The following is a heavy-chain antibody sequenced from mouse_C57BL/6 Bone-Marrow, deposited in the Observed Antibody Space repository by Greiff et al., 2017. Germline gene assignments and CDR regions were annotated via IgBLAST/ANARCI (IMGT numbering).Heavy chain of an antibody. Sequence: QVQLKESGAELARPGASVKLSCKASGYTFTSYGISWVKQRTGQGLEWIGEIYPRSGNTYYNEKFKGKATLTADKSSSTAYMELRSLTSEDSAVYFCARDRGAYYSKWYFDVWCTGTTVTVSS. CDR2: IYPRSGNT. V-gene: IGHV1-81*01. CDR3: ARDRGAYYSKWYFDV. CDR1: GYTFTSYG. J-gene: IGHJ1*03. D-gene: IGHD2-5*01.